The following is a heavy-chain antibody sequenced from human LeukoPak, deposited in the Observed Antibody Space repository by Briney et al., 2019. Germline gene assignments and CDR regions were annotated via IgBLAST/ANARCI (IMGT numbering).Heavy chain of an antibody. CDR2: IYSGGST. CDR1: GFTVSSNY. V-gene: IGHV3-53*01. CDR3: ARYYCGGDCYVDY. J-gene: IGHJ4*02. D-gene: IGHD2-21*02. Sequence: GGSLRLSCAASGFTVSSNYMSWVRQAPGKGLEWVSVIYSGGSTYYADSVKGRFTISRDNSKNTLYLQMNSLRAEGTAVYYCARYYCGGDCYVDYWGQGTLVTVSS.